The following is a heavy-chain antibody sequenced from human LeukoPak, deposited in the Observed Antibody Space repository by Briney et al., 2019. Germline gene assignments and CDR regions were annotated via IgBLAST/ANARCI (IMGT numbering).Heavy chain of an antibody. CDR3: ARSVPSLDYLFDS. CDR2: ISNRRID. Sequence: SDTLSLTCTVSGGSINGYYWTWLPQLPGKGLEWIGHISNRRIDNQNPSLKSRVPVSVDTYKNQFSLCLTTVTAADTAVYYCARSVPSLDYLFDSWGHGTLVTVSS. V-gene: IGHV4-59*08. J-gene: IGHJ5*01. D-gene: IGHD4-11*01. CDR1: GGSINGYY.